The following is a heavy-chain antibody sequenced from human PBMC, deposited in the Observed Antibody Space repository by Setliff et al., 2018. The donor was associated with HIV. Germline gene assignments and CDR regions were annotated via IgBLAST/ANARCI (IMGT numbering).Heavy chain of an antibody. CDR2: MYYSGST. V-gene: IGHV4-39*07. J-gene: IGHJ4*02. D-gene: IGHD5-18*01. CDR1: GGSISSSSYY. Sequence: PSETLSLTCTVSGGSISSSSYYWGWVRQPPGKGLEWIGSMYYSGSTYYTPSLKSRITISLDTSKNQFSLGMRSVTAADTAVYYCARVFVDTAVLRVLEYYFDSWGRGTLVTVS. CDR3: ARVFVDTAVLRVLEYYFDS.